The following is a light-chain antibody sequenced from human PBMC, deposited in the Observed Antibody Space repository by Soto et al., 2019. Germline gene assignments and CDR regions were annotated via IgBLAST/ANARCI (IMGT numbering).Light chain of an antibody. CDR2: EGT. CDR1: SSDVGSYNL. J-gene: IGLJ1*01. Sequence: QSVLTQPASVSASPGQSITIPCTGTSSDVGSYNLVSWFQQHPGKVPKLLIYEGTKRPSGLSDRSSGSKSGNTASLTISGLQAEDEADYYCYSYAGENLYVFGTGTKVTV. CDR3: YSYAGENLYV. V-gene: IGLV2-23*01.